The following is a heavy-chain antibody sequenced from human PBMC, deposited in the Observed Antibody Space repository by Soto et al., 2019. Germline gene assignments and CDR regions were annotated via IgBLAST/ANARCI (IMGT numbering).Heavy chain of an antibody. CDR1: GGTFNNYA. V-gene: IGHV1-69*06. Sequence: QVQLVQSGAEVKRPESSMKVSCKPSGGTFNNYAINWVRQAPGPGLEWMGAIIPISGTTKYAQKFQGRVTITADKSTSTVYMAVSSLRSEDTAVYYCARWGGLSCSGAVCFKKPFDYWGQGTLVTVSS. J-gene: IGHJ4*02. CDR2: IIPISGTT. CDR3: ARWGGLSCSGAVCFKKPFDY. D-gene: IGHD2-8*02.